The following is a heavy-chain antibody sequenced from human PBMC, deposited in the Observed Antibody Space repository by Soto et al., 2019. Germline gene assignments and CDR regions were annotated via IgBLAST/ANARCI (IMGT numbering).Heavy chain of an antibody. CDR3: AREKYYYDSSGYIRGDAFDI. CDR2: IYYSGST. V-gene: IGHV4-59*01. CDR1: GGSFSGYY. D-gene: IGHD3-22*01. Sequence: SDNLALTFSLYGGSFSGYYWSWIRQPPGKGLEWIGYIYYSGSTNYNPSLKSRVTISVDTSKNQFSLKLSSVTAADTAVYYCAREKYYYDSSGYIRGDAFDIWGQGTMVIVSS. J-gene: IGHJ3*02.